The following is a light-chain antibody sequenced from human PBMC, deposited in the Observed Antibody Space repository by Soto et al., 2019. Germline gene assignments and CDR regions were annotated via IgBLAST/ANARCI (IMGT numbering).Light chain of an antibody. J-gene: IGKJ1*01. CDR2: GAS. Sequence: EIVLTRSPGTLSLSPGERATLSCRASQSVSSSWLAWYQQKPGQAPRLLIYGASSRATGVPDRFSGSGSGTDFTLTSSRLEPEDSAVFYCQQYGGPPWTFGQGTKVEIK. CDR1: QSVSSSW. V-gene: IGKV3-20*01. CDR3: QQYGGPPWT.